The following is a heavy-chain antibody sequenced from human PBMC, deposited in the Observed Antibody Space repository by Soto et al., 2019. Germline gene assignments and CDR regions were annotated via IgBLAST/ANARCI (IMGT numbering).Heavy chain of an antibody. J-gene: IGHJ5*02. Sequence: HPGGSLRLSCAASGFTFSSYSMNWVRQAPGKGLEWVSYISSSSSAIYYADSVKGRFTISRDNAKNSLYLQMNSLRDEDTAVYYCARDPVDADCSGGSCYPEGYLVDPWGQGTLVTVSS. V-gene: IGHV3-48*02. CDR2: ISSSSSAI. CDR3: ARDPVDADCSGGSCYPEGYLVDP. CDR1: GFTFSSYS. D-gene: IGHD2-15*01.